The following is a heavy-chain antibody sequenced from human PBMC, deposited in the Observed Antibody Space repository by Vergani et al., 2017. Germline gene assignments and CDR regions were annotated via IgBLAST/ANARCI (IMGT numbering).Heavy chain of an antibody. D-gene: IGHD2-2*01. CDR3: AKDSRMSVAAFDI. CDR2: ISGSGGST. V-gene: IGHV3-23*01. CDR1: GFTFSSYA. Sequence: EVQLLESGGGLVQPGGSLRLSCAASGFTFSSYAMSWVRQAPGKGLEWVSAISGSGGSTYYADSVKGRFTISRDDSKNTLYLQMNSLRAEDTAVYYGAKDSRMSVAAFDIWGQGTMVTVSS. J-gene: IGHJ3*02.